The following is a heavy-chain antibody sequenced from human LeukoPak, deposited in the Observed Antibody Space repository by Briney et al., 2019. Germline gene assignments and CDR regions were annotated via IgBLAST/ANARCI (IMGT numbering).Heavy chain of an antibody. J-gene: IGHJ4*02. Sequence: GGSLRLSCAASGFTVSSYYMNWVRQAPGKGLEWVSSISSSSSYIYYADSVKGRFTISRDNAKNSLYLQMNSLRAEDTAVYYCARDRGHYYDFWSGYDYWGQGTLVTVSS. CDR1: GFTVSSYY. D-gene: IGHD3-3*01. CDR2: ISSSSSYI. V-gene: IGHV3-21*01. CDR3: ARDRGHYYDFWSGYDY.